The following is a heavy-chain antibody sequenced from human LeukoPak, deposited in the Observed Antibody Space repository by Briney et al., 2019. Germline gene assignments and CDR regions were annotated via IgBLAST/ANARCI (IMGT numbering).Heavy chain of an antibody. J-gene: IGHJ3*02. CDR1: GYSFTSYW. CDR3: ARPRNYDALAAFDI. Sequence: GESLKISCKDSGYSFTSYWIGWVRPMPGKGLEWMGIIYPGDSDTRYSPSFQGQVTISADKSISTAYLQWSSLKASDTAMYYCARPRNYDALAAFDIWGQGTMVTVSS. V-gene: IGHV5-51*01. CDR2: IYPGDSDT. D-gene: IGHD3-16*01.